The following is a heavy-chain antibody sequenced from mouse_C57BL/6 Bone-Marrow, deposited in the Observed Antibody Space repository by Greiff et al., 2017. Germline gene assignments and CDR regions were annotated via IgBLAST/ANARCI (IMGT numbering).Heavy chain of an antibody. J-gene: IGHJ2*01. V-gene: IGHV1-49*01. CDR2: FTLYSDAT. Sequence: LKESGAELVRPGSSVKLSCKDSYFAFMASAMHWVKQRPGHGLEWIGSFTLYSDATEYSENFKGKATLTANTSSSTAYMELSSLTSEDSAVYYCARSRVGNDHYFDYWGQGTTLTVSS. CDR1: YFAFMASA. D-gene: IGHD1-1*02. CDR3: ARSRVGNDHYFDY.